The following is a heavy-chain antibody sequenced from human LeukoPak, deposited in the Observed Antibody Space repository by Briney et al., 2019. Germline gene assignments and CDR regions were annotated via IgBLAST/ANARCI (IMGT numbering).Heavy chain of an antibody. V-gene: IGHV3-30-3*01. CDR1: GFTFSSYA. CDR3: ARDSQDSSGYYSYYYYGMDV. CDR2: ISYDGSNK. Sequence: GGSVRLSCAASGFTFSSYAMHWVRQAPGKGLEWVAVISYDGSNKYYADSVKGRFTISRDNSKNTLYLQMNSLRAEDTAVYYCARDSQDSSGYYSYYYYGMDVWGQGTTVTVSS. J-gene: IGHJ6*02. D-gene: IGHD3-22*01.